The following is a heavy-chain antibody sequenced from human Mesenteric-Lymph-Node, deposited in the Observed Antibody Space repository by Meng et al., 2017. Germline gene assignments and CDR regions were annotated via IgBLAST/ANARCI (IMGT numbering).Heavy chain of an antibody. Sequence: GESLKISCAASGFTFSGYAMSWVRQAPGKGLEWVSVISGSTGSTYYADSVKGRFTISRDNAKNSLYLEMNSLRAEDTAVYFCARIVHFGMAHYGMDVWGQGTTVTVSS. CDR3: ARIVHFGMAHYGMDV. D-gene: IGHD3-3*01. CDR2: ISGSTGST. V-gene: IGHV3-23*01. CDR1: GFTFSGYA. J-gene: IGHJ6*02.